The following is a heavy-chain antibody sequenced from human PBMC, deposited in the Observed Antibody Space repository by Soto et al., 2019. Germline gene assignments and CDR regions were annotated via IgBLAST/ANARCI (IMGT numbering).Heavy chain of an antibody. CDR2: ISWDSGKV. V-gene: IGHV3-9*01. Sequence: EVQLVESGGGSVQPGRSLRLSCTASGFTFDDFAMHWVRQAPGEGLEWVSGISWDSGKVGYADSVKGRFTISRDNAKNALYLQMKSLRVEDTALYYCAKDKGITAGQLGAVDVWGQGTMVTVSS. J-gene: IGHJ3*01. D-gene: IGHD3-3*01. CDR3: AKDKGITAGQLGAVDV. CDR1: GFTFDDFA.